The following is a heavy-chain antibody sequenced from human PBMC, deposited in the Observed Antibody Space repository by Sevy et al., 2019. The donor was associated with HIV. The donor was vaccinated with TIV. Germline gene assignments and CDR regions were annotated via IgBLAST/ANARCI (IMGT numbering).Heavy chain of an antibody. D-gene: IGHD1-1*01. Sequence: GGSLRLSCAASGFTFSDYYMSWIRQAPGKGLEWVSYISSSGSTIYYADSVKGRFTISRDNAKNSLYLQMNRLRAEDTAVYYCAGCWNNLGESYYYYGMDVWGQGTTVTVSS. CDR1: GFTFSDYY. CDR3: AGCWNNLGESYYYYGMDV. CDR2: ISSSGSTI. V-gene: IGHV3-11*01. J-gene: IGHJ6*02.